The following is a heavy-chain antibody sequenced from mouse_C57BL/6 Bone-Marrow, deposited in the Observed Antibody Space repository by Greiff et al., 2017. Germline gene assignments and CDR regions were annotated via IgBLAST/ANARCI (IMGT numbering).Heavy chain of an antibody. CDR2: ISSGSSYT. Sequence: EVHLVEPGGDLVKPGGSLKLSCAASGFTFSSYGMSWVRQTPDKRLEWVATISSGSSYTYYPDSVKGRFTISRDNAKNTLYLQMSSLKSEDSAMYSCERQRDNSGWVAYWGQGTLLTVSA. V-gene: IGHV5-6*01. CDR1: GFTFSSYG. D-gene: IGHD3-2*02. J-gene: IGHJ3*01. CDR3: ERQRDNSGWVAY.